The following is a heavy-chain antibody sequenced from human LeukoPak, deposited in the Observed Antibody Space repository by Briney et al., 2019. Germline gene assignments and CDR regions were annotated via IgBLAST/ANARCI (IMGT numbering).Heavy chain of an antibody. CDR2: IRYGGSNK. V-gene: IGHV3-30*02. J-gene: IGHJ6*04. CDR1: GFTFSGYD. CDR3: AKPYGDYAMHV. Sequence: GGSLRLSCAASGFTFSGYDMHWVRQAPGKGLEWVTFIRYGGSNKYYADSVRGRFTISRDNSKNTLYLQMDSLRAEDMAVYYCAKPYGDYAMHVWGKGTTVTVSS. D-gene: IGHD4-17*01.